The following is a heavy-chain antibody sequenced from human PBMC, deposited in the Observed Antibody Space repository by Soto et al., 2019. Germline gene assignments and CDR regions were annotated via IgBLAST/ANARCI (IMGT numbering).Heavy chain of an antibody. CDR1: GGSISGYY. J-gene: IGHJ5*02. CDR3: ANLMVRGVIITKNWFDP. V-gene: IGHV4-59*12. CDR2: IYSSGST. D-gene: IGHD3-10*01. Sequence: PSETLSLTCTVSGGSISGYYWSWIRQPPGKGLEWIGYIYSSGSTNYNPSLKSRVTISVDTSKNQFSLKLSPVTAADTAVYYCANLMVRGVIITKNWFDPWGQGTLVTVSS.